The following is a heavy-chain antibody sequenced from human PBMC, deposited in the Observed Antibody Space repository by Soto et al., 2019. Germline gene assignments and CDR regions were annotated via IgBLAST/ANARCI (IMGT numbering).Heavy chain of an antibody. CDR3: AKDYLGHCSSISCYDFDS. CDR2: ISYDGSNK. V-gene: IGHV3-30*18. D-gene: IGHD2-2*01. CDR1: GFSFSIYG. J-gene: IGHJ4*02. Sequence: QVQLVESGGGVVQPGRSLRLSCAASGFSFSIYGMHWVRQAPGKGLEWVAVISYDGSNKQYADSVKGRFTISRDNSKNSVYLQMNSLRTEDAAVYYCAKDYLGHCSSISCYDFDSWGQGTLVTVSS.